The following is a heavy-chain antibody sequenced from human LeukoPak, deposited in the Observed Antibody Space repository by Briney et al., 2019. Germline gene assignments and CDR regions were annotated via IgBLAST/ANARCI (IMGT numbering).Heavy chain of an antibody. CDR1: GGSISSYY. V-gene: IGHV4-59*01. J-gene: IGHJ4*02. CDR2: IYYSGST. D-gene: IGHD6-13*01. Sequence: SETLSLTCTVSGGSISSYYWSWIRQPPGKGLEWIGYIYYSGSTNYNPSLKSRVTISVDTSKNQFSLKLSSVTAADTAVYYCARDARGQQLVDWGQGTLVTVSP. CDR3: ARDARGQQLVD.